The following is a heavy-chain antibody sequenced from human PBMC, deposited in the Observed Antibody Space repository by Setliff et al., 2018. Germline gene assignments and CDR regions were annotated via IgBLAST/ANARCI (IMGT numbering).Heavy chain of an antibody. J-gene: IGHJ4*02. Sequence: PGGSPRLSCVASGFTFSNNAMNWVRQAPGGGLEWVSSISGSSSYIYYADSVKGRFTISRDNAQKSLYLQMTSLRAEDTAVYYCVREDFSNNGRAFNYWGQGTLVTVS. D-gene: IGHD4-4*01. CDR3: VREDFSNNGRAFNY. V-gene: IGHV3-21*01. CDR2: ISGSSSYI. CDR1: GFTFSNNA.